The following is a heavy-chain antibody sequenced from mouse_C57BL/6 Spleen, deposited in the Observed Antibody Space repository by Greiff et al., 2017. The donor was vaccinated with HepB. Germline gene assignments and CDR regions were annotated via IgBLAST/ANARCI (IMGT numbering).Heavy chain of an antibody. Sequence: VQLQESGPELVKPGASVKISCKASGYAFSSSWMNWVKQRPGKGLEWIGRIYPGDGDTNYNGKFKGKATLTADKSSSTAYMQLSSLTSEDSAVYFCARMGTGTGWFAYWGQGTLVTVSA. CDR3: ARMGTGTGWFAY. CDR1: GYAFSSSW. V-gene: IGHV1-82*01. D-gene: IGHD4-1*01. J-gene: IGHJ3*01. CDR2: IYPGDGDT.